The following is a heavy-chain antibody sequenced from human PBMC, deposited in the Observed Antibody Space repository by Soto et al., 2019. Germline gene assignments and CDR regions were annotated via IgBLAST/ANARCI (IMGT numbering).Heavy chain of an antibody. J-gene: IGHJ4*02. Sequence: GGSLRLSCAASGFTFSSYGMHWVRQAPGKGLEWVAVISYDGSNKYYADSVKGRFTISRDNSKNTLYLQMNSLRAEDTAVYYCAKGRAAMVTRSIPFDYWGQGTLVTVSS. V-gene: IGHV3-30*18. D-gene: IGHD5-18*01. CDR3: AKGRAAMVTRSIPFDY. CDR2: ISYDGSNK. CDR1: GFTFSSYG.